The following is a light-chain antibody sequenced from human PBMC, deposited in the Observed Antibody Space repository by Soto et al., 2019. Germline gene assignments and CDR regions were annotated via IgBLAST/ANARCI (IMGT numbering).Light chain of an antibody. V-gene: IGLV2-14*01. J-gene: IGLJ1*01. CDR3: SSYTSSSTPDV. CDR2: EVS. CDR1: SSDVGGYNY. Sequence: QSALTQPASVSGSPGQSITISCTGTSSDVGGYNYVSWYQQHPGKAPKLMIYEVSNRPSGVSNRFSGPKSGNTASLTISGLQAEDEADDYCSSYTSSSTPDVFGTGTKVTVL.